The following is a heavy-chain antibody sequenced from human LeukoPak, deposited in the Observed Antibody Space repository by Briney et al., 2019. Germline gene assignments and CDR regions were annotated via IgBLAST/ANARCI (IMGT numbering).Heavy chain of an antibody. CDR1: GGSITSSSFY. CDR3: ASYVWGSYFGPKRFDY. CDR2: IYYSGST. Sequence: SETLSLTCSVSGGSITSSSFYWGWIRQPPGKGLEWIGSIYYSGSTYYNPSLKSRLTISVDTSKNQFSLKLSSVTAADTAVYYCASYVWGSYFGPKRFDYWGQGTLVTVSS. J-gene: IGHJ4*02. V-gene: IGHV4-39*01. D-gene: IGHD3-16*01.